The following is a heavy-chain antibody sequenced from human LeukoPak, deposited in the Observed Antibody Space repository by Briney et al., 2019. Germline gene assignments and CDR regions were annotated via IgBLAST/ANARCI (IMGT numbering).Heavy chain of an antibody. V-gene: IGHV4-39*01. CDR2: IYYSGST. CDR3: ARLRYDSSDNWFDP. Sequence: SETLSLTCTVSGGSISSSSYYWGWVRQPPGKGLEWLGSIYYSGSTYYNPSLKSRVTISVDTSKNQFSLKLSSVTAADTAVYYCARLRYDSSDNWFDPWGQGTLVTVSS. CDR1: GGSISSSSYY. J-gene: IGHJ5*02. D-gene: IGHD3-22*01.